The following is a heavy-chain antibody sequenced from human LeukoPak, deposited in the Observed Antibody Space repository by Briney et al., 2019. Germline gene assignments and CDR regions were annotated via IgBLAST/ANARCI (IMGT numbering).Heavy chain of an antibody. CDR3: ASSPYDSSGYYLF. Sequence: GGSLRLSCAASGFTVSSNYMSWVRQAPGKGLEWVSVIYSGGSTYYADSVKGRFTISRDNSKNTLYLQMNSLRAEDTAVYYCASSPYDSSGYYLFWGQGTLVTVSS. CDR1: GFTVSSNY. J-gene: IGHJ4*02. CDR2: IYSGGST. D-gene: IGHD3-22*01. V-gene: IGHV3-53*01.